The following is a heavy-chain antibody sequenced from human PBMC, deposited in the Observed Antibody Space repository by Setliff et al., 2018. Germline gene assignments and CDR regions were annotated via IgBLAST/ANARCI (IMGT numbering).Heavy chain of an antibody. D-gene: IGHD3-9*01. Sequence: SVKVSCKASGYTFTSYAISWVRQAPGQGLEWMGGIIPIFGTANYAQKFQGRVTSTADESTITAYMELSSLRSEDTAVYYCATVLEPNYDILTGYYYYYYYGMDVWGQGTTVTVSS. CDR3: ATVLEPNYDILTGYYYYYYYGMDV. V-gene: IGHV1-69*13. CDR2: IIPIFGTA. J-gene: IGHJ6*02. CDR1: GYTFTSYA.